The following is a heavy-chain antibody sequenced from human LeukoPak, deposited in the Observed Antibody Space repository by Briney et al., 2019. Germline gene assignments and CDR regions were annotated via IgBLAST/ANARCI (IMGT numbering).Heavy chain of an antibody. J-gene: IGHJ4*02. Sequence: ASVKVSCKASGGTFSSYAISWVRQAPGQGLEWMGGIIPIFGTANYAQKFQGRVTITADKSTSTAYMELRSLRSDDTAVYYCARGFRSSGFDYWGQGTLVTVSS. CDR3: ARGFRSSGFDY. D-gene: IGHD6-19*01. CDR2: IIPIFGTA. V-gene: IGHV1-69*06. CDR1: GGTFSSYA.